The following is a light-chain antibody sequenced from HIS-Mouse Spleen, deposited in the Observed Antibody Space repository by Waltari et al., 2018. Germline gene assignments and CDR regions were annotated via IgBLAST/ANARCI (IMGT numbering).Light chain of an antibody. Sequence: QSVLTQPPSASGTPGQRVTIPCSGSSSNIGSNTGNWYQQLPGTAPKLLIYRNNQRPSGVPDRFSGSKSGTSASLAISGLQSEDEADYYCAAWDDSLNGGVFGTGTKVTVL. V-gene: IGLV1-44*01. J-gene: IGLJ1*01. CDR3: AAWDDSLNGGV. CDR1: SSNIGSNT. CDR2: RNN.